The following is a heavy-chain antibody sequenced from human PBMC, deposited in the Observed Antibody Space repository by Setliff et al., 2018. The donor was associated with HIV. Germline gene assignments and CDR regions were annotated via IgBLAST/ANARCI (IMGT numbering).Heavy chain of an antibody. CDR1: GGTFSSYA. J-gene: IGHJ4*02. CDR3: ASGGYSSSWRYYFDY. Sequence: GASVKVSCKASGGTFSSYAVSWVRQAPGQGLEWMGGIIPIYGTSNDAQKFQGRVTITADVSTSTAYMELSSLRSEDTAVYYCASGGYSSSWRYYFDYWGQGTLVTVSS. V-gene: IGHV1-69*13. CDR2: IIPIYGTS. D-gene: IGHD6-13*01.